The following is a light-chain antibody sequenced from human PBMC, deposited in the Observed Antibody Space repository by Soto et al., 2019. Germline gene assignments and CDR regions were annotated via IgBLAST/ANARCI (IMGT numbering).Light chain of an antibody. J-gene: IGKJ5*01. V-gene: IGKV3-20*01. CDR3: QQYGSSPSIT. CDR1: HTISSSY. CDR2: GAS. Sequence: VMTPSPATLSVSPGERATLSCRASHTISSSYLAWYQQKPGQAPRLLMYGASSRATGIPDRFSGSGSGTDFTLTISRLEPEDFAVYYCQQYGSSPSITLGQGRRLGIK.